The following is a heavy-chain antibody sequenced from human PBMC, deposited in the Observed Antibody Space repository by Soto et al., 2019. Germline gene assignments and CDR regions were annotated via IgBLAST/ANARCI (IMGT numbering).Heavy chain of an antibody. D-gene: IGHD6-13*01. CDR3: ERDAVEAAGTTVY. Sequence: GGSLRLSCAASGFTFSDYYMSWIRQAPGKGLEWVSYISSSSSYTNYADSVKGRFTISRDNAKNSLYLQMNSLRAEDTAVYYCERDAVEAAGTTVYWGQGTLVTVSS. CDR2: ISSSSSYT. J-gene: IGHJ4*02. V-gene: IGHV3-11*06. CDR1: GFTFSDYY.